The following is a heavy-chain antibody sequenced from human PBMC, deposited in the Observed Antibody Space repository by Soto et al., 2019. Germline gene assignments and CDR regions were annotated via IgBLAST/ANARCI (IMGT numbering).Heavy chain of an antibody. V-gene: IGHV1-3*01. Sequence: ASVKVSCKASGYTFTSYAMHWVRQAPGQRLEWMGWINAGNGNTKYSQKFQGRVTITRDTSASTAYMELSSLRSEDTAVYYCAGDAEDDFWSGYWFDPWGQGTLVTVSS. D-gene: IGHD3-3*01. CDR3: AGDAEDDFWSGYWFDP. CDR2: INAGNGNT. CDR1: GYTFTSYA. J-gene: IGHJ5*02.